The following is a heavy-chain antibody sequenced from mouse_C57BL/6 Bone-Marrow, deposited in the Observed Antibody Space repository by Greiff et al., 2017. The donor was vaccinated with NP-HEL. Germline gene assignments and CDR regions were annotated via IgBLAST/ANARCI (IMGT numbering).Heavy chain of an antibody. CDR1: GYTFTSYW. J-gene: IGHJ2*01. CDR3: ARSSYYGRGYFDY. D-gene: IGHD1-1*01. Sequence: VQLQQPGAELVRPGSSVKLSCKASGYTFTSYWMHWVKQRPIQGLEWIGNIDPSDSETHYNQKFKDKATLTVDKSSSTAYMQLSSLTSEDSAVYYCARSSYYGRGYFDYWGQGTTLTVSS. CDR2: IDPSDSET. V-gene: IGHV1-52*01.